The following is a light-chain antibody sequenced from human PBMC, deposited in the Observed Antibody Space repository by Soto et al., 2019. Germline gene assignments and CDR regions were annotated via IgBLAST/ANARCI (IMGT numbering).Light chain of an antibody. CDR2: GHI. J-gene: IGLJ1*01. V-gene: IGLV1-40*01. CDR3: QSYDTPLRAYV. Sequence: QSVLTQPPSVSGAPGQRVIISCTGSNTNIGAGHGVHWYQQFPGMAPKLLIFGHINRPSGVPDRFSGSKSSTSASLAITGLQAEDEADYYGQSYDTPLRAYVFGPGTKVTVL. CDR1: NTNIGAGHG.